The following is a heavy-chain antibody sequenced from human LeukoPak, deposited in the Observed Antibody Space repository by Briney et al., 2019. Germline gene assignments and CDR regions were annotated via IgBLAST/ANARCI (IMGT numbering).Heavy chain of an antibody. V-gene: IGHV4-31*03. J-gene: IGHJ6*02. CDR3: ARELVGYCSSTSGYNGAGYYYYYGMDV. D-gene: IGHD2-2*02. Sequence: SETLSLTCTVSGGSISSGGYYWSWIRQPPGKGLEWIGYISSSGSTYYNPSLKSRVTISVDTSKNQFSLKLSSVTAADTAVYYCARELVGYCSSTSGYNGAGYYYYYGMDVWGQGTTVTVSS. CDR2: ISSSGST. CDR1: GGSISSGGYY.